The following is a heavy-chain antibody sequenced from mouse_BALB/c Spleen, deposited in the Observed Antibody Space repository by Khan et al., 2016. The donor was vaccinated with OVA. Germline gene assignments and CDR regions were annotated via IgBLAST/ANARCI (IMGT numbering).Heavy chain of an antibody. CDR1: GFPFSTYT. Sequence: EVELVESGGGLVKPGGSLKLSCAASGFPFSTYTMSWVRQTPEKRLEWVATISSGSTYTYYPDSVKGRFTIYRDNAKNTLHLQMSRLKSEDTSLYDCTRDGNYAHWYVDVWGAGTTVTVSA. CDR2: ISSGSTYT. V-gene: IGHV5-6-4*01. CDR3: TRDGNYAHWYVDV. J-gene: IGHJ1*01. D-gene: IGHD2-1*01.